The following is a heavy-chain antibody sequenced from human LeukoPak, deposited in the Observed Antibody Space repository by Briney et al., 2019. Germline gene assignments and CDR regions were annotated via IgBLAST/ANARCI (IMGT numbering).Heavy chain of an antibody. CDR3: TTYPGDY. Sequence: GGSLRLSCAASGFDFSGTAMHWVRQASGKGLEWVGRIRRKTNSYATTYAGSVKGRFTIYRDDSKNTADLQMNGLKTEDTTLYYCTTYPGDYWGQGTLVTVSS. CDR2: IRRKTNSYAT. J-gene: IGHJ4*02. CDR1: GFDFSGTA. D-gene: IGHD2-21*01. V-gene: IGHV3-73*01.